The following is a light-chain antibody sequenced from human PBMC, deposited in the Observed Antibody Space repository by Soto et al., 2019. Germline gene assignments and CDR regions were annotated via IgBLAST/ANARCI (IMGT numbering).Light chain of an antibody. Sequence: QSVLTQPPSASGSPGQSVTISCTGTSSDVGGYNYVSWYQQHPGKAPKLMIYEVSKRPSGVPDRFSGSKSGNTASLTVSGLQAEDEADYYCSSYTSTSTGVFGTGTKVTVL. CDR1: SSDVGGYNY. CDR2: EVS. V-gene: IGLV2-8*01. J-gene: IGLJ1*01. CDR3: SSYTSTSTGV.